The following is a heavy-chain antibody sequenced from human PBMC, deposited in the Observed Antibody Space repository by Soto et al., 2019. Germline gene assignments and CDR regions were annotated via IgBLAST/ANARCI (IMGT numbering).Heavy chain of an antibody. CDR1: CGSISSGGYY. Sequence: PSETLSLTCTFSCGSISSGGYYWSWIRQHPGKGLEWIGYIYYSGSTYYNPSLKSRVTISVDTSKNQFSLKLSSVTAADTAVYYCARLGEYYQSLDPWGPGTLVTVSS. CDR2: IYYSGST. D-gene: IGHD2-2*01. V-gene: IGHV4-31*03. J-gene: IGHJ5*02. CDR3: ARLGEYYQSLDP.